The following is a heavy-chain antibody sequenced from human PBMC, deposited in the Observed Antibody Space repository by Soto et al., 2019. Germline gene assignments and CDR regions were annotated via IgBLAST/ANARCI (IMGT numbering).Heavy chain of an antibody. CDR2: IYYSGST. Sequence: SETLSLTCTVSGGSISSSSYYWGWIRQPPGKGLEWIGSIYYSGSTYYDPSLKSRVTISVDTSKNQFSLKLSSVTAADTAVYYCARQDKYYDSSGGFDYWGQGTLVTVSS. V-gene: IGHV4-39*01. CDR3: ARQDKYYDSSGGFDY. CDR1: GGSISSSSYY. J-gene: IGHJ4*02. D-gene: IGHD3-22*01.